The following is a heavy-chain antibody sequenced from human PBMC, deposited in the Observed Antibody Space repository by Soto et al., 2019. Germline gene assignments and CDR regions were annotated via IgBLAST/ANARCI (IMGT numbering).Heavy chain of an antibody. Sequence: EVQLVESGGDLVQPGRSLRLSCTTSGFTFGDYAVSWLRQAPGKGLEWVSFIRSKASGGTAEYAASVKGRFTISRDDSKSIAYLQMNSLKTEDTAVYYCTRELLGVRAFDMWGQGTMVTVSS. D-gene: IGHD3-16*01. J-gene: IGHJ3*02. V-gene: IGHV3-49*03. CDR2: IRSKASGGTA. CDR1: GFTFGDYA. CDR3: TRELLGVRAFDM.